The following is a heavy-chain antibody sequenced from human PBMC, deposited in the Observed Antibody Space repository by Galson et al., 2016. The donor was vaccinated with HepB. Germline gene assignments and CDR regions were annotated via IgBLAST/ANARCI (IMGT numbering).Heavy chain of an antibody. D-gene: IGHD2-2*01. CDR1: GFTFSSYA. Sequence: SLRLSCAASGFTFSSYAMSWFRQAPGKGLDWVSSTSGGGDSTFYADSVKGRFSISRDNSKDPLYLQLNSLRADDTAVYYCAKGNIDYLPAAPYAWGQGTLVTVSS. V-gene: IGHV3-23*01. CDR3: AKGNIDYLPAAPYA. J-gene: IGHJ5*02. CDR2: TSGGGDST.